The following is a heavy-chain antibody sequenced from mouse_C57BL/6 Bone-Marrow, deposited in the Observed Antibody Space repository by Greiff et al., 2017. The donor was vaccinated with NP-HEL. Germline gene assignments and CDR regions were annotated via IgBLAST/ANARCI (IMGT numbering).Heavy chain of an antibody. CDR1: GFSLTSYG. D-gene: IGHD1-1*01. Sequence: QVQLKESGPGLVAPSQSLSITCTVSGFSLTSYGVDWVRQPPGKGLEWLGVIWGGGSTNYNSALMSRLSISKDNSKSQVFLKMNSLQTDDTAMYYCAIITTVVAPYGYFDVWGTGTTVTVSS. CDR3: AIITTVVAPYGYFDV. J-gene: IGHJ1*03. V-gene: IGHV2-9*01. CDR2: IWGGGST.